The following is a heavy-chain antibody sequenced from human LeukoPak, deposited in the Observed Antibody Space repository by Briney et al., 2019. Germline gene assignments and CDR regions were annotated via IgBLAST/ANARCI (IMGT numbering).Heavy chain of an antibody. J-gene: IGHJ4*02. CDR3: ARELTGGSCYY. CDR1: GGTFSSYA. V-gene: IGHV1-69*04. Sequence: SVKVSCKASGGTFSSYAISWVRQAPGQGLEWMGRIIPILGIANYAQKFQGRVTITADKSTSTAYMELSSLRSEDTAVYYCARELTGGSCYYWGQETLVTVSS. D-gene: IGHD2-15*01. CDR2: IIPILGIA.